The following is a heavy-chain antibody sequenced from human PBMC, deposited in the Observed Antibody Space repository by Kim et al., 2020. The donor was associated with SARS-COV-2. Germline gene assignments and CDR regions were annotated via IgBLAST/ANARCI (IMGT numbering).Heavy chain of an antibody. Sequence: GGSLRLSCAASGFTFSTYAMHWVRQAPGKGLEWVAVISYDGSNKYYADSVKGRFTISRDNSKNTLYLQMNSLRAEDTAVYYCARLQGSAWYYGYFQHWG. V-gene: IGHV3-30*04. CDR1: GFTFSTYA. CDR2: ISYDGSNK. CDR3: ARLQGSAWYYGYFQH. J-gene: IGHJ1*01. D-gene: IGHD6-19*01.